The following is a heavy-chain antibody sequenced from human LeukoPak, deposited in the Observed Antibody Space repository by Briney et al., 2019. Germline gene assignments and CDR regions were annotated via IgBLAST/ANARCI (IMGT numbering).Heavy chain of an antibody. CDR2: IYHSGST. CDR3: ARDTSQKGAHYMDV. CDR1: GYSISSGYY. J-gene: IGHJ6*03. V-gene: IGHV4-38-2*02. Sequence: PSETLSLTCTVSGYSISSGYYWGWIRQPPGTGLEWIGSIYHSGSTYYNPSLKSRVSISVDTSKNQFSLKLSSVTAADTAVYYCARDTSQKGAHYMDVWGKGTTVTISS. D-gene: IGHD3-16*01.